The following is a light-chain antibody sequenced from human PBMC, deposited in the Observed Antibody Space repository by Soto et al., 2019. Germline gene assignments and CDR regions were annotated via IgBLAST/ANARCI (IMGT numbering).Light chain of an antibody. CDR1: Y. V-gene: IGKV1-39*01. CDR2: TAS. J-gene: IGKJ3*01. Sequence: YLNWYQQRPGQAPQLLIFTASSFQGGVPARFSASGSRTDFTLTISSLQPDDFATYYCQQTSAAPFTFGPGTKVDIK. CDR3: QQTSAAPFT.